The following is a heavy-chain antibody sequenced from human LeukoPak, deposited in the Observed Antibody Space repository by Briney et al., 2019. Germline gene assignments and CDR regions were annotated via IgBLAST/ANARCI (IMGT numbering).Heavy chain of an antibody. CDR1: GGSINSYH. CDR2: IYSSGST. CDR3: ARTPTSVANIFDY. J-gene: IGHJ4*02. V-gene: IGHV4-4*07. D-gene: IGHD5-12*01. Sequence: SETLSLTCTVSGGSINSYHWSWIRQPAGKGLERIGRIYSSGSTNYNPSLKSRVTMSVGTSKNQFSLKMRSVTAADTAVYYCARTPTSVANIFDYWGQGTLVTVSS.